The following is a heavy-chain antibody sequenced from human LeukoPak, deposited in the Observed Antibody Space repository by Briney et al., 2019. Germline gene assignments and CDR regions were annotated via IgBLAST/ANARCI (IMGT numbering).Heavy chain of an antibody. CDR2: ISYDGSNK. Sequence: PGRSLRLSCAASGFTFRSYDMHWVRQAPGKGLQWGAVISYDGSNKYHTDSVKCRFTITSDNSKTTLYLQINSLIAEDTAVYYCAKDSEIAAAGSYWYFDLWGRGTLVTVSS. J-gene: IGHJ2*01. CDR3: AKDSEIAAAGSYWYFDL. V-gene: IGHV3-30*18. D-gene: IGHD6-13*01. CDR1: GFTFRSYD.